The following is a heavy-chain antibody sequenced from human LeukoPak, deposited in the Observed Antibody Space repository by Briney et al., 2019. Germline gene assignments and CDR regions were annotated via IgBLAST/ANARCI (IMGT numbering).Heavy chain of an antibody. D-gene: IGHD4-17*01. CDR2: INHSGST. CDR3: ARGQLRSYYYYYMDV. Sequence: XPXXXXXWIGEINHSGSTNYNPSLKSRVTISVDTSKNQFSLKLSSVTAADTAVYYCARGQLRSYYYYYMDVWGKGXXV. V-gene: IGHV4-34*01. J-gene: IGHJ6*03.